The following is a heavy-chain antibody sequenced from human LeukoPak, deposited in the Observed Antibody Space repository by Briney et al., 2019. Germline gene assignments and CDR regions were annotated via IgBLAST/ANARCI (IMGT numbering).Heavy chain of an antibody. Sequence: GGSLRLSCAASGFTFSSYGMSWVRQAPGKGLEWVSAISGSGGSTYYADSVKGRFTISRDNSKNTLYLQMNSLRAEDTAVYYCAKAGHSSGWEGVDYWGQGTLVTVSS. V-gene: IGHV3-23*01. CDR1: GFTFSSYG. CDR3: AKAGHSSGWEGVDY. D-gene: IGHD6-19*01. J-gene: IGHJ4*02. CDR2: ISGSGGST.